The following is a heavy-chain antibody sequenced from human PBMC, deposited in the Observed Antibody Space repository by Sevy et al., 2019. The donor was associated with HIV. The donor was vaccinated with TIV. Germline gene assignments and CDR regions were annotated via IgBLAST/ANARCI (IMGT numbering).Heavy chain of an antibody. CDR2: INPGNGNT. V-gene: IGHV1-3*01. Sequence: ASVKVCCKASGYTFTSYGIHWVRQAPGQRLEWMGWINPGNGNTKYSQNFQGRVTITRDTSATTTYMELSSLTSEDTGVYFCARVVREAESFDIWGQGTMVTVSS. D-gene: IGHD6-6*01. J-gene: IGHJ3*02. CDR1: GYTFTSYG. CDR3: ARVVREAESFDI.